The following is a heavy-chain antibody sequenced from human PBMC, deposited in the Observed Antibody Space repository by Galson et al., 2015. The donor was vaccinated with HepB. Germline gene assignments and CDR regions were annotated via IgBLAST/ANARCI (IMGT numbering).Heavy chain of an antibody. Sequence: SLRLSCADSGSILSSSSRNWVRQAQGKGLEWVSSLSSSTNYIYYADSVKGRFTVSIDNAKNSLFLQMNSLRAEDTAVFYCATNTPAAVMRASGMDVWGQGTAVTVSS. D-gene: IGHD2-2*01. CDR1: GSILSSSS. J-gene: IGHJ6*02. CDR3: ATNTPAAVMRASGMDV. V-gene: IGHV3-21*01. CDR2: LSSSTNYI.